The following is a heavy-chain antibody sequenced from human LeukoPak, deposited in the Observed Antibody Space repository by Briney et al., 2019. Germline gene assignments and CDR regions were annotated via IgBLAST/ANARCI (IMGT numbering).Heavy chain of an antibody. CDR3: ARYGDYEFDP. V-gene: IGHV4-39*01. D-gene: IGHD4-17*01. CDR2: IYYSGST. Sequence: KPSETLSLTCTVSGGSISSSSYYWGWIRQPPGKGLEWIGSIYYSGSTYYNPPLKSRVTISVDTSKNQFSLKLSSVTAADTAVYYCARYGDYEFDPWGQGTLVTVSS. J-gene: IGHJ5*02. CDR1: GGSISSSSYY.